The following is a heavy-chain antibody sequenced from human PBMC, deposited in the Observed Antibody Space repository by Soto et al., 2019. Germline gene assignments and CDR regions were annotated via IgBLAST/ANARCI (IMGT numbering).Heavy chain of an antibody. CDR1: GFTLSGSV. V-gene: IGHV3-73*02. J-gene: IGHJ4*02. CDR2: SRSRSNGYAT. CDR3: SRPGYSTYDSDY. Sequence: EVQLVESGGGLVQPGGSLKLSCAASGFTLSGSVIYWVRQPSGKGLEWVGRSRSRSNGYATANAASVRGRFTISRDDSKHTAYLQMNSLKTEDTAVYYCSRPGYSTYDSDYWGQGTLVTVSS. D-gene: IGHD5-12*01.